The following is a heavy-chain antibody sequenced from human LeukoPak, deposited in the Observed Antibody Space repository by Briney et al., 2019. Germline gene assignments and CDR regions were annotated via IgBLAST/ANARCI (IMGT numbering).Heavy chain of an antibody. D-gene: IGHD6-19*01. Sequence: GGSLRLSCAASGFTFSSYTMNWVRQAPGKGLEWVAVIWYDGSNKYYADSVKGRFTISRDNSKNTLYLQMNSLRAEDTAVYYCATDGLWLVGGFDYWGQGTLVTVSS. J-gene: IGHJ4*02. V-gene: IGHV3-33*08. CDR1: GFTFSSYT. CDR3: ATDGLWLVGGFDY. CDR2: IWYDGSNK.